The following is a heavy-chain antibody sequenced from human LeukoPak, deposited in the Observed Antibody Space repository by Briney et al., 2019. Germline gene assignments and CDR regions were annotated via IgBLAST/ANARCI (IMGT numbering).Heavy chain of an antibody. CDR3: ARGQANTMVRGVIISLASVAFDS. D-gene: IGHD3-10*01. CDR1: GGSFSGYY. CDR2: INHSGST. Sequence: SETLSLTCAVYGGSFSGYYWSWIRQPPGKGLEWIGEINHSGSTNYNPSLKSRVTISVDTSKNQFSLKLSSVTAADTAVYYCARGQANTMVRGVIISLASVAFDSGGQGTIATASS. J-gene: IGHJ3*02. V-gene: IGHV4-34*01.